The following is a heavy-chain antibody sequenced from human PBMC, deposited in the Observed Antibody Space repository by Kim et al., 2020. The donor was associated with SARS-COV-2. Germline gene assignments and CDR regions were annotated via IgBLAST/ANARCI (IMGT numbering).Heavy chain of an antibody. CDR2: ISWNSGSI. V-gene: IGHV3-9*01. CDR3: AKGEGILRSGILTGYLNG. Sequence: GGSLRLSCAASGFTFDNYAMHWVRQAPGKGLEWVSGISWNSGSIGNADSVKGRFTISRDNAKNSLYLQMNSLRAEDTALYYCAKGEGILRSGILTGYLNGWGQGTLVTVSS. J-gene: IGHJ4*02. CDR1: GFTFDNYA. D-gene: IGHD3-9*01.